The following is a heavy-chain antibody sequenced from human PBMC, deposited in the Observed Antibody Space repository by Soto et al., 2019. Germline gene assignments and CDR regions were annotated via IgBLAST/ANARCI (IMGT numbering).Heavy chain of an antibody. CDR3: ARTYCSGGSCYSLSADY. J-gene: IGHJ4*02. Sequence: GASVKVSCKASGYTFTSYDINWVRQATGQGLEWMGWMNPNSGNTGYAQKFQGRVTITADESTSTAYMELSSLRSEDTAVYYCARTYCSGGSCYSLSADYWGQGTLVTVSS. V-gene: IGHV1-8*01. CDR1: GYTFTSYD. D-gene: IGHD2-15*01. CDR2: MNPNSGNT.